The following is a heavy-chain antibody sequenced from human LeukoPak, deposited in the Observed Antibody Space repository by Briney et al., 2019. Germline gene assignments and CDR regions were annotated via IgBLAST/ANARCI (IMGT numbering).Heavy chain of an antibody. CDR2: IIPIFGTA. D-gene: IGHD2-15*01. J-gene: IGHJ4*02. V-gene: IGHV1-69*05. CDR1: GGTFSSYA. Sequence: SVKVSCRASGGTFSSYAISWVRQAPGQGLEWMGGIIPIFGTANYAQKFQGRVTITTDESTSTAYMELSSLRSEGTAVYYCARLLYYCSGGSCSHRHFDYWGQGTLVTVSS. CDR3: ARLLYYCSGGSCSHRHFDY.